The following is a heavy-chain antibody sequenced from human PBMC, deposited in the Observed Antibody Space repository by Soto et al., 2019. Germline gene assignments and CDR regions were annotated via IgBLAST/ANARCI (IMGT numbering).Heavy chain of an antibody. CDR1: GFTVSSNY. V-gene: IGHV3-53*02. D-gene: IGHD1-26*01. CDR2: IYSGGSA. CDR3: ARDYSVSRYYGMDV. J-gene: IGHJ6*02. Sequence: EVQLVETGGGLIQPGGSLRLSCAASGFTVSSNYMSWVRQAPGKGLEWVSLIYSGGSAYYADSVKGRFTISRDNSKNTLYLQMNSPRAEDTGVYYCARDYSVSRYYGMDVWGQGTTVTVSS.